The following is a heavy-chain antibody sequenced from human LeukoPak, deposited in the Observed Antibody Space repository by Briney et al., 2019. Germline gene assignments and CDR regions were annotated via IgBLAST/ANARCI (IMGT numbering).Heavy chain of an antibody. CDR3: ARDLRPFRGYDSSGYYYLDY. D-gene: IGHD3-22*01. V-gene: IGHV1-24*01. CDR2: FDPEDGET. Sequence: ASVKVSCKVSGYTLTELSMHWVRQAPGKGLEWMGDFDPEDGETIYAQKFQGRVTMTEDTSTDTAYMELSSLRSEDTAVYYCARDLRPFRGYDSSGYYYLDYWGQGTLVTVSS. J-gene: IGHJ4*02. CDR1: GYTLTELS.